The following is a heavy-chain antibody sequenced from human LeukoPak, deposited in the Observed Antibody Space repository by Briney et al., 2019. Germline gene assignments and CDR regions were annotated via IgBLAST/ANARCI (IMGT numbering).Heavy chain of an antibody. CDR2: ISSSSSYI. J-gene: IGHJ4*02. CDR1: GFTFSSYS. V-gene: IGHV3-21*01. Sequence: PGGSLRLSCAASGFTFSSYSMNWVRQAPGKGLEWVSSISSSSSYIYYADSVKGRFTISRDNAKNSLYLQLNSLRAEDTAVYYCAKDLASPGLLDLWGQGTLVTVSS. CDR3: AKDLASPGLLDL.